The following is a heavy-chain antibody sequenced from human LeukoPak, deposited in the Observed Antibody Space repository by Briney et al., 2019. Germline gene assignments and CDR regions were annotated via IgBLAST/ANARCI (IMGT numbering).Heavy chain of an antibody. J-gene: IGHJ5*02. CDR1: VYTFTSYG. CDR2: ISAYNSNT. CDR3: ARDLTSFWSGPKGFDP. D-gene: IGHD3-3*01. Sequence: GASVRDSCKPSVYTFTSYGISCVRQAPGQGLEWMGWISAYNSNTNYAQKLQGRVTMTTDTSTSTAYMELRSLRSDDTAVYYCARDLTSFWSGPKGFDPWGQGTLVTVSS. V-gene: IGHV1-18*01.